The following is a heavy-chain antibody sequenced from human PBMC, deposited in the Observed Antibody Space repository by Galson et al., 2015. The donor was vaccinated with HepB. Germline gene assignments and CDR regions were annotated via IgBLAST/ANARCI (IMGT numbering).Heavy chain of an antibody. CDR2: ISSSSSYI. V-gene: IGHV3-21*01. CDR3: ARPPPGEIRAAAGTGV. J-gene: IGHJ4*02. CDR1: GFTFSSYS. D-gene: IGHD6-13*01. Sequence: SLRLSCAASGFTFSSYSMNWVRQAPGKGLKWVSSISSSSSYIYYADSVKGRFTISRDNAKNSLYLQMNSLRAEDTAVYYCARPPPGEIRAAAGTGVWGQGTLVTVSS.